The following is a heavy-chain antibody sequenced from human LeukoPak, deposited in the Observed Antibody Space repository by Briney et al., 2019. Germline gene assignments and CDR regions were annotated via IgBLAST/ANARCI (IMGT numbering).Heavy chain of an antibody. Sequence: SQTLSLTCAVSGDSVSSNNGAWNWIRQSPSRGLEWLGRTYYRSKWYDDYAGSVKGRITISPDTSKNKFPLQMYSVTPEDTAMYYCARDVGTSEWYTFDDWGQGTLVTVSS. J-gene: IGHJ4*02. CDR2: TYYRSKWYD. CDR3: ARDVGTSEWYTFDD. D-gene: IGHD3-3*01. V-gene: IGHV6-1*01. CDR1: GDSVSSNNGA.